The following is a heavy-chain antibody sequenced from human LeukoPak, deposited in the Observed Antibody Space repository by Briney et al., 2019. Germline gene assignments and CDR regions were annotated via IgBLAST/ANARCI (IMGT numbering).Heavy chain of an antibody. Sequence: SETLSLTCAVSGGSFSGYYWNWIRQPPGKGLEWIGYIYYSGSTNYNPSLKSRVTISVDTSKNQFSLKLSSVTAADTAVYYCARHYDILTGYFDYWGQGTLVTVSS. CDR3: ARHYDILTGYFDY. CDR2: IYYSGST. CDR1: GGSFSGYY. D-gene: IGHD3-9*01. V-gene: IGHV4-59*08. J-gene: IGHJ4*02.